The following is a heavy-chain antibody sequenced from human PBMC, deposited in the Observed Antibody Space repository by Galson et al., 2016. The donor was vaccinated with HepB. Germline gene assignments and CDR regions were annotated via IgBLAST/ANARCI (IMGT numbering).Heavy chain of an antibody. CDR3: TRERGSHGFDY. Sequence: SCKASGYTFIIYYIHWVRQAPGQGLEWMGIINPIAGTTTYEQRFQGRLTLTKDTSTSTGYMDLSSLTSEDTAVYYCTRERGSHGFDYWGQGTLVTVSS. J-gene: IGHJ4*02. D-gene: IGHD3-16*01. CDR1: GYTFIIYY. V-gene: IGHV1-46*01. CDR2: INPIAGTT.